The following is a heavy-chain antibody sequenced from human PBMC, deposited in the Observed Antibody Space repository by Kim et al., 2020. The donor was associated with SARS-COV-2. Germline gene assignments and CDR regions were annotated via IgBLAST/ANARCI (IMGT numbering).Heavy chain of an antibody. V-gene: IGHV3-33*06. CDR3: AKDAGTGSMQWLVPEAQYCVDY. D-gene: IGHD6-19*01. J-gene: IGHJ4*02. CDR2: IWYDGSNK. Sequence: GGSLRLSCAASGFTFSSYGMHWVRQAPGKGLEWVAVIWYDGSNKYYADSVKGRFTISRDNSKNTLYLQMNSLRAEDTAVYYCAKDAGTGSMQWLVPEAQYCVDYWGQGTLVTVSS. CDR1: GFTFSSYG.